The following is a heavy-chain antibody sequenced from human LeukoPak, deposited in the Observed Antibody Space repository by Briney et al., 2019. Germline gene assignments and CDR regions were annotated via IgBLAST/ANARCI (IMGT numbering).Heavy chain of an antibody. CDR2: ISAYNGNT. CDR3: AEAVYSSGWYYFDY. D-gene: IGHD6-19*01. Sequence: GASVKVSCKASGYTFTSYGISWVRQAPGQGLEWMGWISAYNGNTNYAQKLQGRVTMTTDTSTSTAYMELSSLRSEDTAVYYCAEAVYSSGWYYFDYWGQGTLVTVSS. CDR1: GYTFTSYG. J-gene: IGHJ4*02. V-gene: IGHV1-18*01.